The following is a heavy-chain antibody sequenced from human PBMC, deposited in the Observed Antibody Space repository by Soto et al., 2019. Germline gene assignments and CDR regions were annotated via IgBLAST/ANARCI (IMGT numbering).Heavy chain of an antibody. CDR1: GFSVKRYW. CDR2: FGGDENYT. D-gene: IGHD3-3*01. Sequence: GSLRLSCGASGFSVKRYWMHWVRQAPGKGLVWLSRFGGDENYTDYADSVRGRFTISRDIAKNAIYLQMNSLRAEDTAVYYCGKGKELGVVRYGLDAWGQGTTVTVSS. CDR3: GKGKELGVVRYGLDA. V-gene: IGHV3-74*01. J-gene: IGHJ6*02.